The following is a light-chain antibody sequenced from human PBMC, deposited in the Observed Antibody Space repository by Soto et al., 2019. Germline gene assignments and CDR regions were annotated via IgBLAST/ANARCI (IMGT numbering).Light chain of an antibody. Sequence: QSALTQPPSVSGAPGQRVTISCTGSSSNIGAHYDVHWYQQLPGTAPKLLIYGNSNRPSGVPDRFSGSKSGTSASLAITGLQAEHEADYYCQSYDNSLSVYVFGTGTKVTVL. V-gene: IGLV1-40*01. CDR1: SSNIGAHYD. J-gene: IGLJ1*01. CDR3: QSYDNSLSVYV. CDR2: GNS.